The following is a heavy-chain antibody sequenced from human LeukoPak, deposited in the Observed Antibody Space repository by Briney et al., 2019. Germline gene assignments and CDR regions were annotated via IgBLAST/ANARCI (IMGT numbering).Heavy chain of an antibody. J-gene: IGHJ4*02. CDR2: IYYSGST. V-gene: IGHV4-39*01. CDR1: GGSISSYY. CDR3: ARHGGFGTVTEIGY. Sequence: SETLSLTCTVSGGSISSYYWGWIRQPPGKGLEWIGSIYYSGSTYYNPSLKSRVTISVDTSKNQFSLKLSSVTAADTAVYYCARHGGFGTVTEIGYWGQGTLVTVSS. D-gene: IGHD4-17*01.